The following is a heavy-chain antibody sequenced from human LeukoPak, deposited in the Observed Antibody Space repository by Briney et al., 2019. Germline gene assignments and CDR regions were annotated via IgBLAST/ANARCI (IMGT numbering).Heavy chain of an antibody. CDR2: IRSISYGGAI. J-gene: IGHJ6*03. V-gene: IGHV3-49*03. D-gene: IGHD5-24*01. CDR1: GFTFGDYA. CDR3: GRDQLGGAPQNYYYYYVDV. Sequence: PGGSLRLSCTTSGFTFGDYAMTWIRQAPGKGLEWVGFIRSISYGGAIEYAASVNGRFTIARDDSKSIAYLQMNSLKIEDTAVYYCGRDQLGGAPQNYYYYYVDVWGKGTTVTVSS.